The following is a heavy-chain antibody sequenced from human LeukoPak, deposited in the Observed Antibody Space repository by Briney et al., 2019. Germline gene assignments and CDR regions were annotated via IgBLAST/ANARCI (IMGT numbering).Heavy chain of an antibody. CDR2: IYYSGST. D-gene: IGHD1-26*01. V-gene: IGHV4-31*03. CDR3: ARTPRSAEYLQH. CDR1: GGSISSGGYY. J-gene: IGHJ1*01. Sequence: SQTLSLTCTVSGGSISSGGYYWSWIRQHPGKGLEWIGYIYYSGSTYYNPSLKSRVTISVDTSKNQFSLKLSSVTAADTAVYYCARTPRSAEYLQHWGQGTLVTVSS.